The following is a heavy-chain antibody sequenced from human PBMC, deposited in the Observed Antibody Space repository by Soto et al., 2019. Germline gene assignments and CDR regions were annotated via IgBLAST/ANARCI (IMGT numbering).Heavy chain of an antibody. CDR1: GFTFSSYS. Sequence: EVQLVESGGGLVKPGGSLRLSCAASGFTFSSYSMNWVRQAPGKGLEWVSSISSSSSYIYYADSVKGRFTISRDNAKNSLYLQMNSLRAEDTAVYYCASGGGDAFGVVIVTWGQGTLVTVSS. CDR2: ISSSSSYI. V-gene: IGHV3-21*01. J-gene: IGHJ4*02. CDR3: ASGGGDAFGVVIVT. D-gene: IGHD3-16*02.